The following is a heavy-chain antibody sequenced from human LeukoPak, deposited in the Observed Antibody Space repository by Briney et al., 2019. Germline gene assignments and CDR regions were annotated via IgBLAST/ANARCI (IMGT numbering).Heavy chain of an antibody. D-gene: IGHD5-12*01. J-gene: IGHJ6*03. Sequence: GGSLRLSCEASGFTFSRYAMSWVRQAPGKGLEWVAFIRYDGSNKYYADSVKGRFTVSRDNSKNTLYLQMKSLRAEDTAVYYCAKGGGYEAQYYYYYLDVWGKGTTVTISS. CDR3: AKGGGYEAQYYYYYLDV. CDR1: GFTFSRYA. CDR2: IRYDGSNK. V-gene: IGHV3-30*02.